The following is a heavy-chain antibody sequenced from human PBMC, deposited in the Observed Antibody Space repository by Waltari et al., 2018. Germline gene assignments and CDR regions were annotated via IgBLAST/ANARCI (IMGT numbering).Heavy chain of an antibody. CDR1: GFIFNIYD. Sequence: EVQLVESGGGLVKPGGSLRLSCAASGFIFNIYDMNWVRQAPGKGLEWVSSISSSSTYIYEADSVKDRFTSSRDNAKNSLYLQMNSLRAEDTAVYYCARVFYSSMGNFGMDVWGQGTTVTVSS. D-gene: IGHD6-13*01. V-gene: IGHV3-21*01. CDR2: ISSSSTYI. J-gene: IGHJ6*02. CDR3: ARVFYSSMGNFGMDV.